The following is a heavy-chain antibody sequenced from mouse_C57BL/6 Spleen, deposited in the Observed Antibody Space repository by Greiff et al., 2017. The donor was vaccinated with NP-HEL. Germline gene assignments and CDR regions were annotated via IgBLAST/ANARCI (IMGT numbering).Heavy chain of an antibody. J-gene: IGHJ1*03. Sequence: EVQRVESEGGLVQPGSSMKLSCTASGFTFSDYYMAWVRQVPEKGLEWVANINYDGSSTYYLDSLKSRFIISRDNAKNILYLQMSSLKSEDTATYYCARAFYYYGSSHWYFDVWGTGTTVTVSS. D-gene: IGHD1-1*01. CDR3: ARAFYYYGSSHWYFDV. CDR2: INYDGSST. CDR1: GFTFSDYY. V-gene: IGHV5-16*01.